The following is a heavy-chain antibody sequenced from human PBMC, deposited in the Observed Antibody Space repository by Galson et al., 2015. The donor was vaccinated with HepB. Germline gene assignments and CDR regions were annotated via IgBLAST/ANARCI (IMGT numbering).Heavy chain of an antibody. Sequence: SVTVSCKASGSTFTGNYMHWVRQAPGQGLEWMGGIIPIFGTANYAQKFQGRVTITADESTSTAYMELSSLRSEDTAVYYCARDRLARGYCTNGVCYSTTGMDVWGQGTTVTVSS. CDR3: ARDRLARGYCTNGVCYSTTGMDV. V-gene: IGHV1-69*13. D-gene: IGHD2-8*01. CDR2: IIPIFGTA. J-gene: IGHJ6*02. CDR1: GSTFTGNY.